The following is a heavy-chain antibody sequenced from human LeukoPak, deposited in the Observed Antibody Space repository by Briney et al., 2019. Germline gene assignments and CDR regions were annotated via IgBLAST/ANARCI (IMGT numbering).Heavy chain of an antibody. V-gene: IGHV1-3*01. J-gene: IGHJ4*02. CDR2: INPGSGDT. D-gene: IGHD3-10*01. CDR1: GYTFTDFA. Sequence: ASVKVSCKASGYTFTDFALHWARQAPGQSLEWMGWINPGSGDTKSSQKFRDRVTITRDTSANTAYMQLTRLKSEDTAVYYCVRDYPYGSGIVRVDSWGQGTLVTVSS. CDR3: VRDYPYGSGIVRVDS.